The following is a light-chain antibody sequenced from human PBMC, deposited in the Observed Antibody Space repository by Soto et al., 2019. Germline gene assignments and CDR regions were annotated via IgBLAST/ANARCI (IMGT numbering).Light chain of an antibody. V-gene: IGKV1-33*01. Sequence: DIQMTQSPSSLSASVGDRVTITCQASDDIIKYLNWFQQKPGRAPKLLIYDASDLETGVPSRFSGSGSGTHYTFTISSLQPEDVATYFSQQHDTLPLTFGGGTKVEIK. CDR3: QQHDTLPLT. CDR2: DAS. CDR1: DDIIKY. J-gene: IGKJ4*01.